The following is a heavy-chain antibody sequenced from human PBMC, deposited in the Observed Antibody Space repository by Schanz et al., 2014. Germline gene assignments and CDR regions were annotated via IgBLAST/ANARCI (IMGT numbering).Heavy chain of an antibody. D-gene: IGHD3-10*01. CDR2: INSVGSNT. J-gene: IGHJ5*02. Sequence: DVQLLESGGGLVQPGGSLRLSCAASGFTFSSYGMHWVRQDPGKGLVWVARINSVGSNTDYADSVTGRFTISRDNAKNTLYLQMNTLRAEDTAVYYCARPALWFGDNCFDPWGQGTLVTVSS. CDR1: GFTFSSYG. CDR3: ARPALWFGDNCFDP. V-gene: IGHV3-74*02.